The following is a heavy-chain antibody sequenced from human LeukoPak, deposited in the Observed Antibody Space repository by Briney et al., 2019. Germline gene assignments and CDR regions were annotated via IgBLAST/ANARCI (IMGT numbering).Heavy chain of an antibody. CDR1: GFTFSGYS. Sequence: PGGSLRVSCVGSGFTFSGYSMNWVRQAPGKGLEWVSYISSSSSYIYYADSVKGRFTNSRDNAKNSLYLQMNSLRAEDTAVYYCARSRASDYSNQYHIDYWGQGTLVTVSS. CDR3: ARSRASDYSNQYHIDY. J-gene: IGHJ4*02. V-gene: IGHV3-21*01. CDR2: ISSSSSYI. D-gene: IGHD4-11*01.